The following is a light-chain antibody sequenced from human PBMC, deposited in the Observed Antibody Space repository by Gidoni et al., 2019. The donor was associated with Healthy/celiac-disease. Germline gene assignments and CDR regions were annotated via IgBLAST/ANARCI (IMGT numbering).Light chain of an antibody. CDR3: QQYNNWPPWT. V-gene: IGKV3-15*01. CDR2: GAS. J-gene: IGKJ1*01. CDR1: QSVSSN. Sequence: EIVMTQSPATLSVSPGERATLSCRASQSVSSNLAWYPQKPSQAPSLLIYGASTRATGIPARFSGSGSGTEFTLTISSRQSEDFAVYYCQQYNNWPPWTFGQXTKVEIK.